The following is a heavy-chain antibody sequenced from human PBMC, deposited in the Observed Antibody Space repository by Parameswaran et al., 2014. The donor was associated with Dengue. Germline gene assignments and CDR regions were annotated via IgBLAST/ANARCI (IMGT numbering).Heavy chain of an antibody. D-gene: IGHD6-13*01. V-gene: IGHV1-18*01. CDR3: ARWDSSSWYSNYYYMDV. Sequence: SWVRQAPGQGLEWMGWISAYNGNTNYAQKLQGRVTMTTDTSTSTAYMELRSLRSDDTAVYYCARWDSSSWYSNYYYMDVWARTTVTVSS. J-gene: IGHJ6*03. CDR2: ISAYNGNT.